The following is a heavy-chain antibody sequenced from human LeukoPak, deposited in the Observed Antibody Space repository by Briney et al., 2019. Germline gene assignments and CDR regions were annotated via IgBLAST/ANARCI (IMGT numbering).Heavy chain of an antibody. D-gene: IGHD5-12*01. J-gene: IGHJ6*03. V-gene: IGHV1-2*02. Sequence: ASVKVSCKSSGYTFTGYYMHWVRQAPGQGLEWMGWINPNSGGTNSSQEFQGRVTMTRDTSISTAYMVLSRLRSDDTAVYYCARGIMATNWIYYYYNYMDVWGKGTTVTVSS. CDR1: GYTFTGYY. CDR3: ARGIMATNWIYYYYNYMDV. CDR2: INPNSGGT.